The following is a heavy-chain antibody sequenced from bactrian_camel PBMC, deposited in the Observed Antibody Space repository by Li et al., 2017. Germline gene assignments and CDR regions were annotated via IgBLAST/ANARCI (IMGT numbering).Heavy chain of an antibody. V-gene: IGHV3S1*01. J-gene: IGHJ4*01. CDR1: GYTYDRNC. CDR2: ISSGGRST. CDR3: VLRSPWSTFCD. D-gene: IGHD1*01. Sequence: HVQLVESGGGLVQPGGSLRLSCVASGYTYDRNCMAWFRQAPGKGLEWVSSISSGGRSTAYADSVKGRFTISRDNARNTVYLHLDSLKSEDSALYYCVLRSPWSTFCDWGQGTQVTVS.